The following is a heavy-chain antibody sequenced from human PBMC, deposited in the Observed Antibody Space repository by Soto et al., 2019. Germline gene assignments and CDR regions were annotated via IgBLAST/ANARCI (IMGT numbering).Heavy chain of an antibody. V-gene: IGHV4-30-4*08. CDR1: GGSISSGDYY. D-gene: IGHD3-3*01. J-gene: IGHJ6*02. CDR2: IYYSGST. CDR3: ARVLDFWSGHQVGLDV. Sequence: KPSETLSLTCTVSGGSISSGDYYWSWIRQPPGKGLEWIGYIYYSGSTYYNPSLKSRVTISVDTSKNQFSLKLSSVTAADTAVYYCARVLDFWSGHQVGLDVWGQGTTVTVSS.